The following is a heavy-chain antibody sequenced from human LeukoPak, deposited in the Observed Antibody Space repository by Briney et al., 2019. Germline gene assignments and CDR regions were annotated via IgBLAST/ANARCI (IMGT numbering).Heavy chain of an antibody. D-gene: IGHD2-2*01. Sequence: ASVKVSCKASGYTFTSYAMHWVRQAPGQRLEWMGWINAGNGNTKYSQKFQGRVTITRDTSASTAYMELSSLRSEDTAVYYCASIYFYSTSWYYFDYWGQGTLVTVSS. CDR2: INAGNGNT. CDR1: GYTFTSYA. J-gene: IGHJ4*02. V-gene: IGHV1-3*01. CDR3: ASIYFYSTSWYYFDY.